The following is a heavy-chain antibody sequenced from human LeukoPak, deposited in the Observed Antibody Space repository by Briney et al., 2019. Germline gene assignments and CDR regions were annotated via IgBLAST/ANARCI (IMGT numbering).Heavy chain of an antibody. V-gene: IGHV4-4*07. CDR3: AREQYRTMVRGVICWFDP. CDR1: GGSISSYY. J-gene: IGHJ5*02. CDR2: IYTSGST. D-gene: IGHD3-10*01. Sequence: SETLSLTCTVSGGSISSYYWSWIRQPAGKGLEWIGRIYTSGSTNYNPSLKSRVTMSVDTSKNRFSLKLSSVTAADTAVYYCAREQYRTMVRGVICWFDPWGQGTLVTVSS.